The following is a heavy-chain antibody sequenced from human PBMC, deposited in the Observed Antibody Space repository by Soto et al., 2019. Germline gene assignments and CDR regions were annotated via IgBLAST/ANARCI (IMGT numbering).Heavy chain of an antibody. V-gene: IGHV1-18*01. Sequence: GASVKVSCKASGYTFTSYGISWVRQAPGQGLEWMGWISAYNGNTNYAQKLQGRVTMTTDTSTSTAYMELRSLRSDDTAVYYCARDGRLEVMTQPTDYWGQGTLVTVSS. D-gene: IGHD3-22*01. CDR1: GYTFTSYG. J-gene: IGHJ4*02. CDR3: ARDGRLEVMTQPTDY. CDR2: ISAYNGNT.